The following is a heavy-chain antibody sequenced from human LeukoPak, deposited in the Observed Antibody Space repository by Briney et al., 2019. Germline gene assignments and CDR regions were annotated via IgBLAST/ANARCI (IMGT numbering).Heavy chain of an antibody. CDR2: IRNKANSYTT. CDR3: ASLLR. D-gene: IGHD3-22*01. V-gene: IGHV3-72*01. CDR1: GFTFSDHY. Sequence: GGSLRLSCAASGFTFSDHYMDWVRQAPGKGLEWVGRIRNKANSYTTEYAASVKGRFTISRDDSKNSVYLQMNSLKTEDTAVYSCASLLRWGQGTLVTVSS. J-gene: IGHJ4*02.